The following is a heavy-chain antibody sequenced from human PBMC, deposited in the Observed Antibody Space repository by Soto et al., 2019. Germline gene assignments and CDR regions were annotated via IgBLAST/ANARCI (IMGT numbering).Heavy chain of an antibody. J-gene: IGHJ4*02. Sequence: SETLSLTCTVSGGSISSSSYYWGWIRQPPGKGLEWIGSIYYSGSTYYNPSLKSRVTISVDTSKNQFSLKLSSVTAADTAVYYCARGPGTMAKIDYWGQGTLVTVSS. CDR1: GGSISSSSYY. CDR2: IYYSGST. V-gene: IGHV4-39*07. D-gene: IGHD3-10*01. CDR3: ARGPGTMAKIDY.